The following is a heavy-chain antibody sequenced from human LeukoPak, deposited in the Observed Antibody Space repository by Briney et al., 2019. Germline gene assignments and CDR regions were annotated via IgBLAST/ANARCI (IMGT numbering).Heavy chain of an antibody. CDR3: ARQAYCSSTRCNPFDH. CDR2: INHSGST. D-gene: IGHD2-2*01. V-gene: IGHV4-34*01. Sequence: PSETLSLTCAVYGGSFSGYYWSWIRQPPGKGLEWIGEINHSGSTNYNPSLKSRVTISVDTSKNQFSLKLSSVTAADTAIYYCARQAYCSSTRCNPFDHWGQGALVTVSS. CDR1: GGSFSGYY. J-gene: IGHJ4*02.